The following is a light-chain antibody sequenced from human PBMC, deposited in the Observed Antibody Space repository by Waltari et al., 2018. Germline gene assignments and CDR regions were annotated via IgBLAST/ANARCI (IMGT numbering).Light chain of an antibody. CDR3: SSYMDTTALEL. CDR1: SSDIGSYNY. Sequence: QSALTQPASVSGSPGQSITISCTGTSSDIGSYNYVSWYQQHPGKAPKLIIFDVTNRPSGVSNRFSGSKSGNTASLIISGPQGEDEADYYCSSYMDTTALELFGGGTSLTVL. V-gene: IGLV2-14*03. CDR2: DVT. J-gene: IGLJ2*01.